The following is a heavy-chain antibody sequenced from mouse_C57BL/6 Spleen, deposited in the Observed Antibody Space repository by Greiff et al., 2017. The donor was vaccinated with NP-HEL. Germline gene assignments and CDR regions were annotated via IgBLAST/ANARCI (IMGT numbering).Heavy chain of an antibody. CDR2: INPNNGGT. CDR1: GYTFTDYY. J-gene: IGHJ1*03. Sequence: EVQLQQSGPELVKPGASVKISCKASGYTFTDYYMNWVKQSPGKSLEWIGDINPNNGGTSYNQKFKGKATLTVDKSSSTAYMELRSLTSEDSAVYYCARSVGYYVGWYFDVWGTGTTVTVSS. CDR3: ARSVGYYVGWYFDV. D-gene: IGHD2-3*01. V-gene: IGHV1-26*01.